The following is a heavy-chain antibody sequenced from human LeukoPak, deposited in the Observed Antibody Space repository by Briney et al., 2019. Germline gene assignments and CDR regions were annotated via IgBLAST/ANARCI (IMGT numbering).Heavy chain of an antibody. CDR1: GCSISSSSYY. V-gene: IGHV4-39*07. Sequence: PSETLSLTFTVSGCSISSSSYYWGWIRQPPGKGLEWSGSIYYSGSTYYNPSLKSRVTISVDTSKNQFSLKLSSVTAADTAVYYCARDQPGYCTNGVCSRPFDPWGQGTLVTVSS. CDR2: IYYSGST. CDR3: ARDQPGYCTNGVCSRPFDP. D-gene: IGHD2-8*01. J-gene: IGHJ5*02.